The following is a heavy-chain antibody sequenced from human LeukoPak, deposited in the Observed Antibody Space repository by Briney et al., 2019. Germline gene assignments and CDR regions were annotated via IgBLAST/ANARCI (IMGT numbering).Heavy chain of an antibody. V-gene: IGHV3-9*01. J-gene: IGHJ4*02. CDR2: ISWNSGER. D-gene: IGHD3-10*01. Sequence: GGSLRLSCGGSGFIFDDYAMHWVRQAPGKGLEWVSGISWNSGERGYADSVKGRFTISRDNTKNTLYLEMDSLRVEDTALYHCGKDMGVALNYYGSRNYGVDYWGQGTLVTVSS. CDR3: GKDMGVALNYYGSRNYGVDY. CDR1: GFIFDDYA.